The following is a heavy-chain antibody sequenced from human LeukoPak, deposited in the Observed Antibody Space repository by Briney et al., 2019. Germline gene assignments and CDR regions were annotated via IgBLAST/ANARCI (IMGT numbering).Heavy chain of an antibody. Sequence: ASVKVSCKASGYTFTGYYMHWVRQAPGQGLEWMGWINPNSGGTNYAQKFQGRVTMTRDTSISTAYMELSRLRSDDTAEYYCATWRVGGYDLGYFDLWGRGTLVTVSS. CDR1: GYTFTGYY. V-gene: IGHV1-2*02. CDR3: ATWRVGGYDLGYFDL. J-gene: IGHJ2*01. D-gene: IGHD5-12*01. CDR2: INPNSGGT.